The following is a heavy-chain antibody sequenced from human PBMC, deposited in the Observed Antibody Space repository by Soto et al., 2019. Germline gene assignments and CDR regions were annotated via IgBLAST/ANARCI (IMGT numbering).Heavy chain of an antibody. D-gene: IGHD3-10*01. J-gene: IGHJ2*01. Sequence: EVQLLESGGGLVQPGGSLSLSCAASGFTFSSYAMSWVRQTPGKGLEWVAGISGSGGATYYADAVKGRLTISRDNSNNTLYLQMNSLRAEDTAVYYCAKDLGPPVRSHYPYWYFDVXXRGTLVTVSS. CDR2: ISGSGGAT. CDR3: AKDLGPPVRSHYPYWYFDV. V-gene: IGHV3-23*01. CDR1: GFTFSSYA.